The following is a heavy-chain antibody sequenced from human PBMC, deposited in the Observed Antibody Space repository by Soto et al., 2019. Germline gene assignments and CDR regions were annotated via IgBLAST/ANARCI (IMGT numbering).Heavy chain of an antibody. CDR1: GYTFSNYG. CDR2: ISLYSDGT. D-gene: IGHD2-2*01. Sequence: ASVKVSCKTSGYTFSNYGITCVLQAPGQPLEWLGWISLYSDGTNYAQKFQGRVSMTTDTSTTTAYMELRSLRSDDTAVCYCARVVPGAEAWFGPWGQGTLVTVS. J-gene: IGHJ5*02. V-gene: IGHV1-18*01. CDR3: ARVVPGAEAWFGP.